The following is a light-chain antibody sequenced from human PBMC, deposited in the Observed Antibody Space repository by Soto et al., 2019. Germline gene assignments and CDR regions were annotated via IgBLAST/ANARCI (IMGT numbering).Light chain of an antibody. Sequence: EVVMTQSPATLSVSPGDKVSLSCRANQTISNMLAWYQQKPGQAPRLLIYAASTRATGVSARFSGSGSGTEFTLTISSLQPEDFTVYSCLQYHNLWAFGQGTKV. V-gene: IGKV3-15*01. J-gene: IGKJ1*01. CDR2: AAS. CDR1: QTISNM. CDR3: LQYHNLWA.